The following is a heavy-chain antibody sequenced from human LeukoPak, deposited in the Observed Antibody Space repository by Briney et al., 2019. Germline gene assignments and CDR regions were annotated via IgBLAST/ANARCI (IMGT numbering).Heavy chain of an antibody. J-gene: IGHJ4*02. CDR3: ARDPSQWLVLTYFDY. Sequence: PSETLSLTCTVSGGSISSSRDYWGWIRQPPGKGLEWIGIIYYSGSTYYNPSLKSRITISVDTSKNQFSLKLSSVTAADTAVYYCARDPSQWLVLTYFDYWGQGTLVTVSS. D-gene: IGHD6-19*01. CDR1: GGSISSSRDY. V-gene: IGHV4-39*07. CDR2: IYYSGST.